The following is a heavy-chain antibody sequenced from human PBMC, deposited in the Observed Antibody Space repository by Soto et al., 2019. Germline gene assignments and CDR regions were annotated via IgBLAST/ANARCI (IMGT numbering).Heavy chain of an antibody. CDR1: GGSFSGYY. Sequence: PSETLSLTCAVYGGSFSGYYWSWIRQPPGKGLEWIGEINHSGSTNYNPSLKGRVTISVDTSKNQFSLKLSSVTAADTAVYYCARGLLRWGGRYYYYYGMDVWGQGTTVTVSS. D-gene: IGHD3-16*01. V-gene: IGHV4-34*01. J-gene: IGHJ6*02. CDR2: INHSGST. CDR3: ARGLLRWGGRYYYYYGMDV.